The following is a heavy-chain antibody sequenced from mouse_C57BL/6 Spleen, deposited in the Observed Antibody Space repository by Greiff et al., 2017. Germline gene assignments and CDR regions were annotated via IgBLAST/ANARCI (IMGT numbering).Heavy chain of an antibody. CDR2: ISYDGSN. D-gene: IGHD4-1*01. J-gene: IGHJ3*01. V-gene: IGHV3-6*01. Sequence: DVKLQESGPGLVKPSQSLSRTCSVTGYSITSGYYWNWIRQFPGNKLEWMGYISYDGSNNYNPSLKNRISITRDTSKNQFFLKLNSVTTEDTATYYCARDGAGTRAWFAYWGQGTLVTVSA. CDR1: GYSITSGYY. CDR3: ARDGAGTRAWFAY.